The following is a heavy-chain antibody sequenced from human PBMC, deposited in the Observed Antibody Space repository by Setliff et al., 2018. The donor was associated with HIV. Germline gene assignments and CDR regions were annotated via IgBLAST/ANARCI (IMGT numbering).Heavy chain of an antibody. CDR2: INPTGGST. Sequence: GASVKVSCKASGYTFTSYYMHWVRQAPGQGLEWMGIINPTGGSTTYAQKFQDRVTMTRDMSTSTVYMELSSLRSEDRAMYYCARDFYGTSGYPEGYFQHWGQGTLVTVSS. V-gene: IGHV1-46*01. D-gene: IGHD3-22*01. CDR1: GYTFTSYY. J-gene: IGHJ1*01. CDR3: ARDFYGTSGYPEGYFQH.